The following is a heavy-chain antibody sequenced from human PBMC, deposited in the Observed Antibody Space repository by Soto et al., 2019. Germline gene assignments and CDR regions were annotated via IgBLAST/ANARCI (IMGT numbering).Heavy chain of an antibody. CDR2: IYSGGST. Sequence: GGSLRLSCAASGFTVSSNYMSWVRQAPGKGLEWVSVIYSGGSTYYADSVKGRFTISRDNSKNTLYLQMNSLRAEDTAVYYCARGGSSWYEKGMDVWGKGTTVTVSS. CDR1: GFTVSSNY. D-gene: IGHD6-13*01. J-gene: IGHJ6*04. CDR3: ARGGSSWYEKGMDV. V-gene: IGHV3-66*01.